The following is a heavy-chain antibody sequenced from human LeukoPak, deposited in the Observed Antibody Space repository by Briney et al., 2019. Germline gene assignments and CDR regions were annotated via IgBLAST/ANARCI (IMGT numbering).Heavy chain of an antibody. CDR3: ARDCSSTSCYWYYYYYYGMDV. J-gene: IGHJ6*02. D-gene: IGHD2-2*01. Sequence: GGSLRLSCAASGFTFSSYWMSWVRQAPGKGLEWVANIKQDGSEKYYVDSVRGRFTISRDNAKNSLYLQMNSLRAEDTAVYYCARDCSSTSCYWYYYYYYGMDVWGQGTTVTVSS. CDR1: GFTFSSYW. V-gene: IGHV3-7*01. CDR2: IKQDGSEK.